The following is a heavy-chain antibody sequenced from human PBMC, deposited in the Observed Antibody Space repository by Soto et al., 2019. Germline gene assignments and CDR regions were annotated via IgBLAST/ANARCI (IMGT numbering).Heavy chain of an antibody. CDR3: ASFGWDGSGIYYPEYYYYYYMDV. Sequence: GGSLRLSCAASGFTFSRYSMNWVRQAPGKGLEWVSSISSSSSYIYYADSVKGRFTISRDNAKNSLYLQMNSLRAEDTAVYYCASFGWDGSGIYYPEYYYYYYMDVWGKGTTVTVS. D-gene: IGHD3-10*01. CDR1: GFTFSRYS. J-gene: IGHJ6*03. CDR2: ISSSSSYI. V-gene: IGHV3-21*01.